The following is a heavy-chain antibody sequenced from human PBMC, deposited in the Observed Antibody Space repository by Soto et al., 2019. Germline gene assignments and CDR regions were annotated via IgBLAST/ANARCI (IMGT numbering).Heavy chain of an antibody. V-gene: IGHV4-39*01. D-gene: IGHD3-10*01. J-gene: IGHJ5*02. CDR1: GGSISSSNHY. CDR2: IYYSGGT. Sequence: QLQLQESGPGLVKPSETLSLTCTVSGGSISSSNHYWGWIRQTPGKGLEWIGNIYYSGGTFYNASLKSRVTISVDPSKNQLSLKVTSVTAADTAVYYCARRSYGSGVDLWGQGTLVTVSS. CDR3: ARRSYGSGVDL.